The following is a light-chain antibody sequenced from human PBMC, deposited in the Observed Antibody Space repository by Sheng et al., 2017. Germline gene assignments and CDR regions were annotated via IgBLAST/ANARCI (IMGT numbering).Light chain of an antibody. CDR1: QGISYS. V-gene: IGKV1-NL1*01. J-gene: IGKJ5*01. CDR2: AAS. CDR3: QQYYTTPIT. Sequence: DIQMTQSPSSLSASVGDRVTITCRASQGISYSLAWFQHKPGEAPKLLLSAASRLESGVPSPGSVAVHLGRNSLSPISSLQPEDFATYFCQQYYTTPITFGQGTRLEIK.